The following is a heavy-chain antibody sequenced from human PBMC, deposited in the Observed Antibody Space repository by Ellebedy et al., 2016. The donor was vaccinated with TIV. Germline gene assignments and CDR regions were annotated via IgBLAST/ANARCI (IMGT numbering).Heavy chain of an antibody. CDR3: ARVLVATSNYGMDV. V-gene: IGHV1-46*01. D-gene: IGHD5-12*01. Sequence: AASVKVSCKASGYTFTGYYIFWVRQAPGQGLEWMGTIHPSGGSTNYAQKFQGRVTMTRDTSTSTVYMELSSLRSEDTAMYYCARVLVATSNYGMDVWGQGTTATVSS. CDR1: GYTFTGYY. J-gene: IGHJ6*02. CDR2: IHPSGGST.